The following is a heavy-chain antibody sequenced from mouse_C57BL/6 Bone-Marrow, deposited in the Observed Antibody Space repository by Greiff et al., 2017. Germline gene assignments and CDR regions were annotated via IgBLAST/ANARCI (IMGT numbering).Heavy chain of an antibody. CDR1: GFSLTSYG. J-gene: IGHJ3*01. V-gene: IGHV2-4*01. Sequence: QVQLQQPGPGLVQPSQSLSITCTVSGFSLTSYGVHWVRQPPGKGLEWLGGIWSGGSTDNNAAFITRQSISKDNAESKVSFKIHRPQADDTAIYSCADNGVYDGYFWFAYWGQGTLVTVSA. D-gene: IGHD2-3*01. CDR3: ADNGVYDGYFWFAY. CDR2: IWSGGST.